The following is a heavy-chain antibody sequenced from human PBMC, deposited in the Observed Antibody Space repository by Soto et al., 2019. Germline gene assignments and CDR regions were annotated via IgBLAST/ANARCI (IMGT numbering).Heavy chain of an antibody. Sequence: PGGSLRLSCAASGFTFRNYNMNWVRRAPGKGLEWVAHISLGGTTVDYADSVKGRFTISRDNSKNTLYLQMNSLRAEDTAVYYCAKSPGGYYSFDIWGQGTMVTVSS. D-gene: IGHD3-3*01. CDR3: AKSPGGYYSFDI. J-gene: IGHJ3*02. V-gene: IGHV3-48*01. CDR2: ISLGGTTV. CDR1: GFTFRNYN.